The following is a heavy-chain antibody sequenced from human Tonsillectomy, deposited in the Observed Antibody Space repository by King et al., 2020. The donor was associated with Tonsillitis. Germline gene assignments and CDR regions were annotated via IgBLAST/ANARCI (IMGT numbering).Heavy chain of an antibody. CDR3: AKREAYDASNYYYFDY. CDR1: GFTFNNYA. V-gene: IGHV3-23*04. CDR2: ISSSSSST. D-gene: IGHD3-10*01. J-gene: IGHJ4*02. Sequence: VQLVESGGGLVQPGGSLRLSCAASGFTFNNYAMGWVRQAPGKGLEWISLISSSSSSTYYADSVKGRFTISRDDSKNTLYLQMNSLRAEDTAVYYCAKREAYDASNYYYFDYWGPGALVTVSS.